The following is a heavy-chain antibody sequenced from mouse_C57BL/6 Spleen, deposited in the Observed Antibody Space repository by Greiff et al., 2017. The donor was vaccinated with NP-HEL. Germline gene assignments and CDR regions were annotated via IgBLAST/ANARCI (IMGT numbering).Heavy chain of an antibody. J-gene: IGHJ2*01. CDR2: IYPGDGDT. Sequence: VQLQQSGAELVKPGASVKISCKASGYAFSSYWMNWVKQRPGKGLEWIGQIYPGDGDTNYNGKFKGKATLTADKSSSTAYMQLSSLTSEDSAVYFCASPSTTVVAPYYWGQGTTLTVSS. CDR3: ASPSTTVVAPYY. D-gene: IGHD1-1*01. CDR1: GYAFSSYW. V-gene: IGHV1-80*01.